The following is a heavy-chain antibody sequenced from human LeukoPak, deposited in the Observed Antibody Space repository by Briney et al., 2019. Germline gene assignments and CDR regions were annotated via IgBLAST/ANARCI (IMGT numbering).Heavy chain of an antibody. CDR3: ARDRGSAGNWFAP. CDR2: IKSDGSST. Sequence: GGSLRLSCAASGFIFSGYWMHWVRQAPGKGLVWVSRIKSDGSSTSYADSVKGRFTISRDNAKNTLYLQMNSLRVEDTAVYYCARDRGSAGNWFAPGAQEPRATVPS. CDR1: GFIFSGYW. V-gene: IGHV3-74*01. J-gene: IGHJ5*02.